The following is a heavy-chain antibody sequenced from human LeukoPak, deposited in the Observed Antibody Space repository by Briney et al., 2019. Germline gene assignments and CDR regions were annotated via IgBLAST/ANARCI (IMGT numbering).Heavy chain of an antibody. V-gene: IGHV3-23*01. CDR3: AKGLRSRSSRVFDY. CDR1: GFTFNFFG. Sequence: GGSLRLSCVASGFTFNFFGMSWVRQAPGKGLEWVSSINSNANNTYYSDSVKGRFTISRDNSKNTLYLELNSLRAEDTALYFCAKGLRSRSSRVFDYWGQGTLVTVSS. J-gene: IGHJ4*02. D-gene: IGHD6-13*01. CDR2: INSNANNT.